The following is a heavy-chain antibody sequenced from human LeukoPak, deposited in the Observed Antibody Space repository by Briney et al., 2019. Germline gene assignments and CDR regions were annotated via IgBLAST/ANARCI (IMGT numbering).Heavy chain of an antibody. CDR2: ISSSSSYI. Sequence: GGSLRLSCAASGFTFSSYSMNWVRQAPGKGLEWVSSISSSSSYIYYADSVKGRFTISRDNAKNSLYLQMNSLRAEDTAVYYCARGRGYCSSTSCQNWFDPWGQGTLVTVSS. V-gene: IGHV3-21*01. CDR3: ARGRGYCSSTSCQNWFDP. J-gene: IGHJ5*02. CDR1: GFTFSSYS. D-gene: IGHD2-2*01.